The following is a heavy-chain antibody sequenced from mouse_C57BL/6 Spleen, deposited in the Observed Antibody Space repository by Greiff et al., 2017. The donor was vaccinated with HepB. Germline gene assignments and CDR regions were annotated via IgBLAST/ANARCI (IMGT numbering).Heavy chain of an antibody. Sequence: VKLQESGPELVKPGASVKISCKASGYAFSSSWMNWVKQRPGKGLEWIGRIYPGDGDTNYNGKFKGKATLTADKSSSTAYMQLSSLTSEDSAVYFCARGGRYAMDYWGQGTSVTVSS. CDR1: GYAFSSSW. D-gene: IGHD3-3*01. CDR2: IYPGDGDT. CDR3: ARGGRYAMDY. V-gene: IGHV1-82*01. J-gene: IGHJ4*01.